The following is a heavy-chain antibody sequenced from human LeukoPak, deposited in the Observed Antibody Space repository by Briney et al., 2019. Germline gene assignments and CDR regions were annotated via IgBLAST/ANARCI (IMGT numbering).Heavy chain of an antibody. CDR1: GGSISSSSYY. CDR2: INHSGST. V-gene: IGHV4-39*07. D-gene: IGHD6-13*01. CDR3: ARGLGTGYSSSWYRRDWFDP. J-gene: IGHJ5*02. Sequence: PSETLSLTCTVSGGSISSSSYYWSWIRQPPGKGLEWIGGINHSGSTKYNPSLKSRVTISVDTSKNQFSLKLSSVTAADTAVYYCARGLGTGYSSSWYRRDWFDPWGQGTLVTVSS.